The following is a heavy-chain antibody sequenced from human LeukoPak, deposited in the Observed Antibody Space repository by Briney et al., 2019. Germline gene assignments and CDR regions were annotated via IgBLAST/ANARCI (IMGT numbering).Heavy chain of an antibody. V-gene: IGHV1-69*05. CDR1: GYTFTSYG. J-gene: IGHJ4*02. CDR2: IIPIFGTA. D-gene: IGHD3-22*01. Sequence: GASVKVSCKASGYTFTSYGISWVRQAPGQGLEWMGGIIPIFGTANYAQKFQGRVTITTDESTSTAYMELSSLRSEDTAVYYCARDPIDSSGDYWGQGTLVTVSS. CDR3: ARDPIDSSGDY.